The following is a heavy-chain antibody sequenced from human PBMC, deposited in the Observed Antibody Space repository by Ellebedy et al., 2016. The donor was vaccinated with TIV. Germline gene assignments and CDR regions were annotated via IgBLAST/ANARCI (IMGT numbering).Heavy chain of an antibody. CDR2: VGGSGAGT. CDR3: AKGDDYGDYYHDGVDV. J-gene: IGHJ6*02. Sequence: GESLKISXVASGFSFSSFAMSWVRQGPGTGLDWVSSVGGSGAGTYYTDSVRCRFTISRDNSKNTLFLQMASLRGEDTGVYNGAKGDDYGDYYHDGVDVWGLGTTVTVSS. V-gene: IGHV3-23*01. CDR1: GFSFSSFA. D-gene: IGHD4-17*01.